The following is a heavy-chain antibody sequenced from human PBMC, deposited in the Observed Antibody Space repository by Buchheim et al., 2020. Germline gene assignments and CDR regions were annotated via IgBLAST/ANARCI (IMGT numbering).Heavy chain of an antibody. CDR3: ARAQIGLRYSDWLSTGNYYYYGMDV. D-gene: IGHD3-9*01. J-gene: IGHJ6*02. CDR2: ISYDGSNK. CDR1: GFTFSSYA. Sequence: QVQLVESGGGVVQPGRSLRLSCAASGFTFSSYAMHWVRQAPGKGLEWVAVISYDGSNKYYADSVKGRFTISRDNSKNTLNLQMNSLRAEDTAVYYCARAQIGLRYSDWLSTGNYYYYGMDVWGQGTT. V-gene: IGHV3-30-3*01.